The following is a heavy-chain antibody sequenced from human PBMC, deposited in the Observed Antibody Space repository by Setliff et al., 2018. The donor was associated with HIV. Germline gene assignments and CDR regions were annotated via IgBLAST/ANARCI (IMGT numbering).Heavy chain of an antibody. J-gene: IGHJ1*01. CDR3: ARPFPCASTTCYFAAFDM. CDR1: SGAISRAASY. V-gene: IGHV4-39*01. Sequence: SETLSLTCTVSSGAISRAASYWSWIRQSPGKGLEWIGTIFYRGDTYYNPSLKSRLTLSVDTSKSQFSLRLASVTAADTAVYYCARPFPCASTTCYFAAFDMWGQGFPVTVSS. D-gene: IGHD2-2*01. CDR2: IFYRGDT.